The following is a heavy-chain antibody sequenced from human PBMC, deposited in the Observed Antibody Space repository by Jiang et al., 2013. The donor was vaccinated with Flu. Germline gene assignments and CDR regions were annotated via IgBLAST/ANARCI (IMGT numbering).Heavy chain of an antibody. CDR2: PGNGAT. CDR3: AREKGATCYFDF. V-gene: IGHV1-46*01. Sequence: PGNGATNYAQKFRDRFTMTRDTATTTAYMELNSLRSEDTALYYCAREKGATCYFDFWGQGSLVTVSS. J-gene: IGHJ4*02. D-gene: IGHD4/OR15-4a*01.